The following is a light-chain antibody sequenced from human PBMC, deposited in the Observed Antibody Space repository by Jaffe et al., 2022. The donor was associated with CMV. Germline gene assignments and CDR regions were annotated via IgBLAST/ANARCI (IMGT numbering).Light chain of an antibody. V-gene: IGLV2-14*03. CDR1: GSDVGNYNY. Sequence: QSALTQPASVSGSPGQSITISCTGTGSDVGNYNYVSWYQQHPGKVPKLMIYDVSNRPSGVSDRFSGSKSGNTASLTISGLQAEDEADYYCISYTTTTTWVFGGGTKVTVL. J-gene: IGLJ3*02. CDR3: ISYTTTTTWV. CDR2: DVS.